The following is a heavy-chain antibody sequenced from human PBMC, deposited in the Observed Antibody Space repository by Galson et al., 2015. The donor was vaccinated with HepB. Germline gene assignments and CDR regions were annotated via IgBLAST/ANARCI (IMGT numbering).Heavy chain of an antibody. CDR1: GFMFSKYA. CDR3: ARGCGDTCYSDFDY. J-gene: IGHJ4*02. D-gene: IGHD2-15*01. CDR2: ISGSGRNT. Sequence: SLRLSCAASGFMFSKYAMGWVRQVPGKGLEWVATISGSGRNTYYADSVKGRFTISRDSSKNTLWLQMNGLRVEDTAVYYCARGCGDTCYSDFDYWGQGTLVTVSS. V-gene: IGHV3-23*01.